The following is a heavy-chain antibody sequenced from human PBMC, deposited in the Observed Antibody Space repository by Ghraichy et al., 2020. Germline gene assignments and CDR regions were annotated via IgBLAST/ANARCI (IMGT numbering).Heavy chain of an antibody. CDR3: ARDLPGLSDY. D-gene: IGHD3-10*01. J-gene: IGHJ4*02. Sequence: ASVKVSCKTSGYTFTDYYIHWVRQAPGQGLEWMGRINRNSPVTTYAQKFQGRVTMTRDTSISTAYMELSSLTSDDTAVYFCARDLPGLSDYWGQGTLVTVSS. CDR2: INRNSPVT. CDR1: GYTFTDYY. V-gene: IGHV1-2*06.